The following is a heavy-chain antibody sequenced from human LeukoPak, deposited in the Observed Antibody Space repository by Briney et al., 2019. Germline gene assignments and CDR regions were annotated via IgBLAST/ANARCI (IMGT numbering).Heavy chain of an antibody. CDR3: ARDPLTDSSGFNFDY. V-gene: IGHV1-69*04. CDR2: IIPILGIA. D-gene: IGHD3-22*01. Sequence: SVKVSCKASGYTFTSYGISWVRQAPGQGLEWMGRIIPILGIANYAQKFQGRVTITADKSTSTAYMELSSLRSEDTAVYYCARDPLTDSSGFNFDYWGQGTLVTVSS. J-gene: IGHJ4*02. CDR1: GYTFTSYG.